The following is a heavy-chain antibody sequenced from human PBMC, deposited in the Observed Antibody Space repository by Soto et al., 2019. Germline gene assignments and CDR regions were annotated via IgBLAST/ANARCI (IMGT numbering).Heavy chain of an antibody. CDR3: ARVMSGSYLGHGYYFDY. D-gene: IGHD1-26*01. CDR1: RYILTGCY. V-gene: IGHV1-2*02. J-gene: IGHJ4*02. Sequence: ASVPVSRIASRYILTGCYMHGVRQPPRRGLESMGWIDTNSGGTDYAQKFQGRVTMTRGTSISTDYMELRRLRVDDTAVYYCARVMSGSYLGHGYYFDYWGQGTLVTVSS. CDR2: IDTNSGGT.